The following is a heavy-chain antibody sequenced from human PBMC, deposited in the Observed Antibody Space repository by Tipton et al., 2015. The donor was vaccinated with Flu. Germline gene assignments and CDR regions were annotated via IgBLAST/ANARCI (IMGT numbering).Heavy chain of an antibody. CDR3: ARVFLGPSFAFDI. Sequence: LVKPTQTLSLTCTVSGGSISSYYWSWIRQPPGKGLEWIGYVYYSGSTNYNPSLKSRVTISVDTSKNQFSLKLSSVTAADTAVYYCARVFLGPSFAFDIWGQGTMVTVSS. D-gene: IGHD3-16*02. CDR1: GGSISSYY. J-gene: IGHJ3*02. CDR2: VYYSGST. V-gene: IGHV4-59*01.